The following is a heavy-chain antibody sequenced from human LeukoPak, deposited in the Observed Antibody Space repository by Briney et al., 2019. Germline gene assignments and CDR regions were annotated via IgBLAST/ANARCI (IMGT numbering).Heavy chain of an antibody. CDR1: GGSFSGYY. CDR2: INHSGST. J-gene: IGHJ4*02. V-gene: IGHV4-34*01. D-gene: IGHD3-3*01. CDR3: ARLRSANDFWSGHFDY. Sequence: TSETLSLTCAVYGGSFSGYYWSWIRQPPGKGLEWIGEINHSGSTNYNLSLKSRVTISVDTSKNQFSLKLSSVTAADTAVYYCARLRSANDFWSGHFDYWGQGTLVTVSS.